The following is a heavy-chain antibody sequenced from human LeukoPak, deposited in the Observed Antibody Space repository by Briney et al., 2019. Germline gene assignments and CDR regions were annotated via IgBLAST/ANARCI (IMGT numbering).Heavy chain of an antibody. Sequence: PSGTLSLTCTVSGGSISSSSYYWGWLRQPPGKGLEWIGSIYYSGSTYYNPSLKSRVTISVDTSKNQFSLKLSSVTAADTAVYNCARGISGYSYGPSFDYWGQGTLVTVSS. CDR1: GGSISSSSYY. CDR2: IYYSGST. CDR3: ARGISGYSYGPSFDY. D-gene: IGHD5-18*01. J-gene: IGHJ4*02. V-gene: IGHV4-39*07.